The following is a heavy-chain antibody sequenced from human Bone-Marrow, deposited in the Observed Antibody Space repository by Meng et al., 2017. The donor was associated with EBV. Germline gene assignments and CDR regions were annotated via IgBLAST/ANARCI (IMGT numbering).Heavy chain of an antibody. J-gene: IGHJ4*02. CDR1: GGSISSSNW. Sequence: QGQLQEAGPGLVKPSGTLSLTCAVPGGSISSSNWWSWVRQPPGKGLEWIGEIYHSGSTNYNPSLKSRVTITVDKSKNQFSLNLSSVTAADTAVYYCARDAGDDGSGSYYSDYWGQETLVTVSS. D-gene: IGHD3-10*01. V-gene: IGHV4-4*02. CDR3: ARDAGDDGSGSYYSDY. CDR2: IYHSGST.